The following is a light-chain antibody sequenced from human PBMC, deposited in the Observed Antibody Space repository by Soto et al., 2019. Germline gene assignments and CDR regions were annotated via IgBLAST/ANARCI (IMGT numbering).Light chain of an antibody. Sequence: QSALTQPASVSGYAGQSITISCSGTMRDVGAYNLVSWYQQHPGTAPKLIIYEVRNRPSGSSARFSGSRSGNTASLTISGLQTEDEGDYYCSAYTARSTLVFGGGTKVTVL. CDR3: SAYTARSTLV. J-gene: IGLJ3*02. CDR2: EVR. V-gene: IGLV2-14*01. CDR1: MRDVGAYNL.